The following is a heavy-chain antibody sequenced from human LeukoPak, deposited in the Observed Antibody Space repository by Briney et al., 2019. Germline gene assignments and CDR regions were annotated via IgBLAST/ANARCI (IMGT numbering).Heavy chain of an antibody. J-gene: IGHJ4*02. Sequence: GGSLRLSCAAYAFTFSSYWMSWVRQAPGQGREWVANTKQDGSEKSHMDSVKGRFTISRYNAKNSLYLQMNSLRAEDTAVYYCARGMSYRGYYYDSSWYYSGIFPTFFAYWGQGTLVTVSS. CDR2: TKQDGSEK. V-gene: IGHV3-7*01. D-gene: IGHD3-22*01. CDR3: ARGMSYRGYYYDSSWYYSGIFPTFFAY. CDR1: AFTFSSYW.